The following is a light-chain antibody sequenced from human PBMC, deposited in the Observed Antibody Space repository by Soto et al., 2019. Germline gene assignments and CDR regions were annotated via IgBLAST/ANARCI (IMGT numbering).Light chain of an antibody. V-gene: IGKV1-39*01. Sequence: DIPMTQSPSSLSASVGERVTITCRASQSISTYLNWYQQKPGRAPELVIYSASSLQSGVPSRFSGSGYGTDFTITISTLQPEDFAIYYCQQSYSTLPFTFGQGTKLEIK. J-gene: IGKJ2*01. CDR1: QSISTY. CDR3: QQSYSTLPFT. CDR2: SAS.